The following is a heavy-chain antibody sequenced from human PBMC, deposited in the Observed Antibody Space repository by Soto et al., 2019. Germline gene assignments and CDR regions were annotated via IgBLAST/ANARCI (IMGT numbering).Heavy chain of an antibody. J-gene: IGHJ2*01. D-gene: IGHD2-15*01. CDR1: GFTFSDHY. CDR2: IRSKANSYVT. Sequence: EVQLVESGGGLVQPGGSLRLSCAASGFTFSDHYLDWVRQAPGKGLEWVGRIRSKANSYVTEDAAAVKGRFTISRDDSKTSVYLQTNSLNTVDTVVYYCARVRLGDSYIDFFYLWGRGTLVTVSS. CDR3: ARVRLGDSYIDFFYL. V-gene: IGHV3-72*01.